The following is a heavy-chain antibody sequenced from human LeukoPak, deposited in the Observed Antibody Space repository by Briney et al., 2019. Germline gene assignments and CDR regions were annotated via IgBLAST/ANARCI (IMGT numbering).Heavy chain of an antibody. D-gene: IGHD3-22*01. J-gene: IGHJ5*02. V-gene: IGHV3-53*01. CDR3: AKQSRGLVVMFNVLGWFDP. CDR2: IYSGGNT. Sequence: SGGSLRLSCTVSGFTVSSNSMSWVRQAPGKGLEWVSFIYSGGNTHYSDSVKGRFTISRDNSKHTLYLEMNSLRAEDTAVYHCAKQSRGLVVMFNVLGWFDPWGQGTLVTVSS. CDR1: GFTVSSNS.